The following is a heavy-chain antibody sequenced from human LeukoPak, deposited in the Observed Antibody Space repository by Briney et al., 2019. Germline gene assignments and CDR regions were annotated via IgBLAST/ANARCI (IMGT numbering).Heavy chain of an antibody. Sequence: PSETLSLTCSVSGGSISTSYWSWIRQPPGKGLEWIGNVFHTGSTNYNPSLESRVTISVDTSKNHFSLRLSSVTAADTAVYYCARAVGDYGYGRSFDYWGQGTLVTVSS. CDR1: GGSISTSY. CDR3: ARAVGDYGYGRSFDY. J-gene: IGHJ4*02. CDR2: VFHTGST. D-gene: IGHD5-12*01. V-gene: IGHV4-59*01.